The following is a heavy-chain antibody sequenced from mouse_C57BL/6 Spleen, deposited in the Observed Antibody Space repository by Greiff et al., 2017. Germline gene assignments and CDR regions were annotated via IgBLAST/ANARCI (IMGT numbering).Heavy chain of an antibody. CDR2: INPNNGGT. J-gene: IGHJ4*01. V-gene: IGHV1-26*01. CDR1: GYTFTDYY. D-gene: IGHD1-1*01. CDR3: VITTGVAGAMDY. Sequence: EVKLMESGPELVKPGASVKISCKASGYTFTDYYMNWVKQSHGKSLEWIGDINPNNGGTSYNQKFKGKATLTVDKSSSTAYMELRSLTSEDSAVYYCVITTGVAGAMDYWGQGTSVTVSS.